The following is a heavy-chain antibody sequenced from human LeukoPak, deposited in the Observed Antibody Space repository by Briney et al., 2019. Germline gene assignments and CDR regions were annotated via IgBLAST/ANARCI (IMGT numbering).Heavy chain of an antibody. CDR3: ARETYCSGGSCYSNPTGAFDI. CDR1: GFTFSSYG. Sequence: GGSLRLSCAASGFTFSSYGMRWVRQAPGKGLEWVAVIWYDGSNKYYADSVKGRFTISRDNSKNTLYLQMNSLRAEDTAVYYCARETYCSGGSCYSNPTGAFDIWGQGTMVTVSS. D-gene: IGHD2-15*01. CDR2: IWYDGSNK. J-gene: IGHJ3*02. V-gene: IGHV3-33*01.